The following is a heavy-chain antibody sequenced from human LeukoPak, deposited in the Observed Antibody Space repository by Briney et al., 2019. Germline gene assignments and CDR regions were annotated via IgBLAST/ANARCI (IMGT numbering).Heavy chain of an antibody. CDR2: IYYSGST. J-gene: IGHJ4*02. D-gene: IGHD2-2*02. CDR1: GGSISSSSYY. CDR3: ARHLRYQLLYGPRLFDY. V-gene: IGHV4-39*01. Sequence: SETLSLTCTVSGGSISSSSYYWGWIRQPPGKGLEWIGSIYYSGSTYYNPSLKSRVTISVDTSKNQFSLKLSSVTAADTAVYYCARHLRYQLLYGPRLFDYWGQGTLVTVSS.